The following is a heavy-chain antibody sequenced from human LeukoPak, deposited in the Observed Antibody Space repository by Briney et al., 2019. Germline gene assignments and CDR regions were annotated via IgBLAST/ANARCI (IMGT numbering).Heavy chain of an antibody. J-gene: IGHJ6*02. Sequence: SETLSLTCTVSGGSISTSYWSWIRQPPGGGLEWIGYFYYSGSTEYNPSLRSRVTISVDTSKNQFSLKLSSVTAADTAVYYCARHYTILKYAMDVWGQGTTVTVSS. D-gene: IGHD3-3*01. CDR2: FYYSGST. CDR3: ARHYTILKYAMDV. CDR1: GGSISTSY. V-gene: IGHV4-59*08.